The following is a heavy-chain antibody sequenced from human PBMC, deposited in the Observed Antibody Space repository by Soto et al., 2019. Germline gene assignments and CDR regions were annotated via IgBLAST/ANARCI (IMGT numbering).Heavy chain of an antibody. CDR1: GGSFGKSA. CDR2: FIPVYRTL. V-gene: IGHV1-69*13. CDR3: ATGVIWIGYFTVDS. Sequence: SVKVSCKASGGSFGKSAINWVRQTPGQGLERLGGFIPVYRTLNYAQKFQGRVTITADESTGTAYMTLSSLASDDTAVYYCATGVIWIGYFTVDSWGQGTRVTVSS. D-gene: IGHD3-3*01. J-gene: IGHJ4*02.